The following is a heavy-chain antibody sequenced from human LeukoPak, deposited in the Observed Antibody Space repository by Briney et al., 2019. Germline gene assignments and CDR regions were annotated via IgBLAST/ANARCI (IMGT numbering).Heavy chain of an antibody. CDR2: ISSSSSYI. CDR3: ARDTFIAAAQGLDY. J-gene: IGHJ4*02. CDR1: GFTFSSYS. V-gene: IGHV3-21*01. D-gene: IGHD6-13*01. Sequence: GSLRLSXAASGFTFSSYSMNWVRQAPGKGLEWVSSISSSSSYIYYADSVKGRFTISRDNAKNSLYLQMNSLRAEDTAVYYCARDTFIAAAQGLDYWGQGTLVTVSS.